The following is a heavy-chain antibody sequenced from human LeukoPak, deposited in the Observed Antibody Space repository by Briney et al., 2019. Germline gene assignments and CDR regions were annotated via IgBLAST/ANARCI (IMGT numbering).Heavy chain of an antibody. CDR3: ANVPRSTVSY. Sequence: GGSLRLSCAASEFSFSTNWMHWVRQTPGKGLEWVAELNEDGSVKYYVDSVKGRFTISRDNAKSLLFLQMYSLRTEDTGVYFCANVPRSTVSYWGRGTLVTVSS. CDR1: EFSFSTNW. CDR2: LNEDGSVK. V-gene: IGHV3-7*01. D-gene: IGHD2-2*01. J-gene: IGHJ4*02.